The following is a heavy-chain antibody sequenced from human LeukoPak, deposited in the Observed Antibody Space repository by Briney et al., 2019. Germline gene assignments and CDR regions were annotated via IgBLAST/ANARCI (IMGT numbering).Heavy chain of an antibody. D-gene: IGHD6-19*01. CDR3: ARARYSSGWHDAFDI. CDR2: MRRDGNEI. Sequence: GGSLRLSCSASGFTFSTYWMSWVRQAPGKGLEWVANMRRDGNEIYYLDSVRGRFTISRDNSKNTLYLQMNSLRAEDTAVYYCARARYSSGWHDAFDIWGQGTMVTVSS. CDR1: GFTFSTYW. J-gene: IGHJ3*02. V-gene: IGHV3-7*01.